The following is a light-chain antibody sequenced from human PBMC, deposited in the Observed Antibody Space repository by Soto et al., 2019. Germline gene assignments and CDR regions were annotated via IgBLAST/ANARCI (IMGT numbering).Light chain of an antibody. CDR1: SSDVGGFTY. Sequence: QSALTQPRSVSGSPGQSVTITCTGTSSDVGGFTYISWYQQHPGIVPRLIIYDVDKRPSGVPGRFSASKSGYTASLTISGLWPEDEAGYFCCSYVASSSWVFGGGTKLTVL. J-gene: IGLJ3*02. CDR3: CSYVASSSWV. V-gene: IGLV2-11*01. CDR2: DVD.